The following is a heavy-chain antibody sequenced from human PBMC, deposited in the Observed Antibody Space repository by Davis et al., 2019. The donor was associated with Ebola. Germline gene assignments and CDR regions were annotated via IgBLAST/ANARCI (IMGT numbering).Heavy chain of an antibody. CDR3: AKAKIWKGSSWQGYFQH. J-gene: IGHJ1*01. D-gene: IGHD6-13*01. V-gene: IGHV3-7*03. Sequence: GESLKISCAASGFTFSSYWMSWVRQAPGKGLEWVANIKQDGSEKYYVDSVKGRFTISRDNAKNSLYLQMNSLRAEDTALYYCAKAKIWKGSSWQGYFQHWGQGTLVTVSS. CDR1: GFTFSSYW. CDR2: IKQDGSEK.